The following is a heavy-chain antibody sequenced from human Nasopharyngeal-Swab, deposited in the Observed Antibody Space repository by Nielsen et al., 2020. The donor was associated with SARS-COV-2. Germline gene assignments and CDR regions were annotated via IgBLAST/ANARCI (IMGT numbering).Heavy chain of an antibody. Sequence: WIRQPPGKGLEWIGSIYYSGSTYCNPSLKSRVTIFVDTSKNQFSLKLSSVTAADTAVYYCATERAIAVAGTFGAKFDYWGQGTLVTVSS. CDR3: ATERAIAVAGTFGAKFDY. V-gene: IGHV4-39*01. CDR2: IYYSGST. J-gene: IGHJ4*02. D-gene: IGHD6-19*01.